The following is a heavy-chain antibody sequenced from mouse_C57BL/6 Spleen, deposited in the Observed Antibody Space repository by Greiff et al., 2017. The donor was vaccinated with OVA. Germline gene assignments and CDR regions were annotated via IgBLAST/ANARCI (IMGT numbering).Heavy chain of an antibody. Sequence: QVQLKESGAELVRPGASVKLSCKASGYTFTDYYINWVKQRPGQGLEWIARIYPGSGNTYYNEKFKGKATLTAEKSSSTAYMQLSSLTSEDSAVYFCAREGSSDAMDYWGQGTSVTVSS. CDR3: AREGSSDAMDY. CDR2: IYPGSGNT. D-gene: IGHD1-1*01. J-gene: IGHJ4*01. V-gene: IGHV1-76*01. CDR1: GYTFTDYY.